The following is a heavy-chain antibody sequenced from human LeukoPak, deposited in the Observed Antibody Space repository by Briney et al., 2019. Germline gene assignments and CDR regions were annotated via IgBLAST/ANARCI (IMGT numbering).Heavy chain of an antibody. CDR2: INPNSGGT. CDR3: ANHYSGYDLDWFDP. CDR1: GYTFTGYY. J-gene: IGHJ5*02. Sequence: ASVKVSCKASGYTFTGYYMHWVRQAPGQGLGWMGWINPNSGGTNYAQKFQGRVTMTRDTSISTAYMELSRLRSDDTAVYYCANHYSGYDLDWFDPWGQGTLVTVSS. D-gene: IGHD5-12*01. V-gene: IGHV1-2*02.